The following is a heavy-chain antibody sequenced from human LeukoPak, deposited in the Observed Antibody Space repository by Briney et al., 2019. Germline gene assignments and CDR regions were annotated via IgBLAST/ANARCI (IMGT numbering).Heavy chain of an antibody. CDR1: GFTFSSYS. CDR3: ARDHYQVSSGSYD. D-gene: IGHD6-19*01. J-gene: IGHJ4*02. Sequence: GGSLRLSCAASGFTFSSYSMNWVRQAPGKGLEWVSSISSSSSYIYYADSMKGRFTISRDNAKNSLYLQMNSLRAEDTAVYYCARDHYQVSSGSYDWGQGTLVTVSS. CDR2: ISSSSSYI. V-gene: IGHV3-21*01.